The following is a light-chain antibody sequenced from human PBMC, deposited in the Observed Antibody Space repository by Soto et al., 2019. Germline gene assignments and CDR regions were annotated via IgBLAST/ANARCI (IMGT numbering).Light chain of an antibody. V-gene: IGKV3-11*01. CDR1: QSVSSY. J-gene: IGKJ5*01. CDR3: QQRSNWIT. Sequence: IVFTHPPATLSLSPGEKATLSCRASQSVSSYLAWYQQKPGRAPRLLIYDASNRATGIPARFSGSGSGTDFTLTISSLEPEDFAVYHCQQRSNWITFGQGTRLEIK. CDR2: DAS.